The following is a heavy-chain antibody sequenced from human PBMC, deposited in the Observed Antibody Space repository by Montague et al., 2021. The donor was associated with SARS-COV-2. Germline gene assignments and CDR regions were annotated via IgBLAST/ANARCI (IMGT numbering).Heavy chain of an antibody. J-gene: IGHJ3*02. V-gene: IGHV2-70*11. Sequence: PALEKPTQTLTLTCTFSGFSLSTSGMCVSWIRQPPGKALEWLARIDWDDDKYYSTSLKTRLTISKDTSKNQVVLTMTNMDPVDTATYYCARGYYDILTGYLDAFDIWGQGTMVTVSS. D-gene: IGHD3-9*01. CDR3: ARGYYDILTGYLDAFDI. CDR1: GFSLSTSGMC. CDR2: IDWDDDK.